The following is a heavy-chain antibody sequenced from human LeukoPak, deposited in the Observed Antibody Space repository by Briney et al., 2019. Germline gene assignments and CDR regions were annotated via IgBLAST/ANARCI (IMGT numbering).Heavy chain of an antibody. D-gene: IGHD2-15*01. CDR2: IYYSGST. CDR1: GGSISSYY. J-gene: IGHJ4*02. CDR3: ARSLGYCSGGSCRLSYFDY. Sequence: SSETLSLTCTVSGGSISSYYWSWIRQPPGKGLEWIGYIYYSGSTNYNPSLKSRVTISVDTSKNQFSLKLSSVTAADTAVYYCARSLGYCSGGSCRLSYFDYWGQGTLVTVSS. V-gene: IGHV4-59*08.